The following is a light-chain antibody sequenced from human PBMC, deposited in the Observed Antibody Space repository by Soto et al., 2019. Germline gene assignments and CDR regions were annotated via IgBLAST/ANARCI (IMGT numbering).Light chain of an antibody. J-gene: IGLJ1*01. CDR2: EGS. CDR3: CSYAGSSTPSYV. V-gene: IGLV2-23*01. CDR1: SSDVGGYNL. Sequence: QSALTQPASVSGSPGQSITISCTGTSSDVGGYNLVSWYQHHPGKAPKLMIYEGSQRPSGVSNRFSGSKSGNTASLTISGLQAEDEADYYCCSYAGSSTPSYVFGSGTKLTVL.